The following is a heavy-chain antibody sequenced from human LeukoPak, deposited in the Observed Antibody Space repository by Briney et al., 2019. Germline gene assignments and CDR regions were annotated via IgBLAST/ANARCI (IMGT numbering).Heavy chain of an antibody. D-gene: IGHD2-21*02. CDR1: GGSISSYY. CDR2: IYYSGST. J-gene: IGHJ3*02. CDR3: ARIAYCGGDCYSCCAFDI. Sequence: SETLSLTCTVSGGSISSYYWSWIRQPPGKGLEWIGYIYYSGSTNYNPSLKSRVTISVDTSKNQFSLKLSSVTAADTAVYYCARIAYCGGDCYSCCAFDIWGQGTMVTVSS. V-gene: IGHV4-59*01.